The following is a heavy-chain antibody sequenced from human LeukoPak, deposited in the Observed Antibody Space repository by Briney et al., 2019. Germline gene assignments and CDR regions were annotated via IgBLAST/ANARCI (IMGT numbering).Heavy chain of an antibody. J-gene: IGHJ5*02. CDR1: GGSFSGYY. CDR2: INHSGST. V-gene: IGHV4-34*01. D-gene: IGHD6-6*01. CDR3: ARRGPKRIAARLRFDP. Sequence: SETLSLTCAVYGGSFSGYYWSWIRQPPGKGLEWIGEINHSGSTNYNPSLKSRVTISVDTSKNQFSLKLSSVTAADTAVYYCARRGPKRIAARLRFDPWGQGTLVTVSS.